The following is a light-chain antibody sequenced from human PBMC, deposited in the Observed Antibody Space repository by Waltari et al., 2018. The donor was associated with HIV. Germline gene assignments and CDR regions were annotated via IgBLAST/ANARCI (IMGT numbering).Light chain of an antibody. V-gene: IGLV1-40*01. CDR2: DNN. Sequence: QSVLTQPPSVSGAPGQRVTIACTGTRSNIGAGFDVHWYQQIPGNAPKLRISDNNFRPSAVPDRVSGSMSGTSDSLASTGLQSEDEADYYCQSYDMSQSGSLVFGGGTKLTVL. CDR3: QSYDMSQSGSLV. CDR1: RSNIGAGFD. J-gene: IGLJ2*01.